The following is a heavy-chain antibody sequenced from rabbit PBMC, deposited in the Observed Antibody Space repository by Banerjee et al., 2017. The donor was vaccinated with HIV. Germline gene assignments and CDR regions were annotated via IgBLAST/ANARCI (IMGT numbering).Heavy chain of an antibody. D-gene: IGHD6-1*01. Sequence: QSLEESGGDLVKPGASLTPTCTASGFSFSSNYYMCWVRQAPGKGLEWIACIYIGSSGWIHYASWAKGRFTISKTSSTTVTLQMTSLTVADTATYFCARRDGGSGYAYPTFLGLWGPGTLVTVS. J-gene: IGHJ4*01. CDR1: GFSFSSNYY. V-gene: IGHV1S40*01. CDR2: IYIGSSGWI. CDR3: ARRDGGSGYAYPTFLGL.